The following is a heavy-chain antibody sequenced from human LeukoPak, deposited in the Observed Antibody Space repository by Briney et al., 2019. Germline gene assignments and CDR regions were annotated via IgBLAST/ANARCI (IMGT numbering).Heavy chain of an antibody. D-gene: IGHD1-26*01. CDR2: ISSSSSYI. V-gene: IGHV3-21*01. CDR3: ARERVVGATGEGADY. J-gene: IGHJ4*02. CDR1: GFTLSIYS. Sequence: GGSLRLSCAASGFTLSIYSMDWVRQAPGKGLEWVSSISSSSSYIHYADSVKGRFTISRDNAKNSLYLQMNSLRAEDTAVYYCARERVVGATGEGADYWGQGTLVTVSS.